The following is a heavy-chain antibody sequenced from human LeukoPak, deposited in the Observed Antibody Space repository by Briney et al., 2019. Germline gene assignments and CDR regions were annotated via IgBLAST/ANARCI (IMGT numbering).Heavy chain of an antibody. V-gene: IGHV3-66*01. J-gene: IGHJ4*02. CDR1: GITVSNNY. D-gene: IGHD1-1*01. CDR2: IDSGGST. CDR3: ARDWNGDYAFEN. Sequence: GGSLRLSCEVSGITVSNNYMNWVRQAPGKGLEWVSVIDSGGSTYYADSVKGRLTASRDISRNTVFLQLTGLRAEDTAIYYCARDWNGDYAFENWGQGTLVIVSS.